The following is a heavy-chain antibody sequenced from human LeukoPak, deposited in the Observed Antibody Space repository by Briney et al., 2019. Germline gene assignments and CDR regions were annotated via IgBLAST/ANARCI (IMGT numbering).Heavy chain of an antibody. CDR1: GGSFSGYY. Sequence: SETLSLTCAVYGGSFSGYYWSWIRQPPGKGLEWIGEINHSGSTNYNPSLKSRVTISVGTSKIQFSLKLSSVTAADTAVYYCASLPLGGAFDIWGQGTMVAVSS. V-gene: IGHV4-34*01. CDR2: INHSGST. J-gene: IGHJ3*02. D-gene: IGHD3-16*01. CDR3: ASLPLGGAFDI.